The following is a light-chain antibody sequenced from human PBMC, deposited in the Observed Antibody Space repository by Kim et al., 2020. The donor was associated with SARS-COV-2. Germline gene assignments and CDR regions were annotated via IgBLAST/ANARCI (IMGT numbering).Light chain of an antibody. J-gene: IGKJ4*01. V-gene: IGKV3-20*01. CDR1: QSLSNNS. CDR2: AAS. CDR3: QQYASSHLT. Sequence: SPGDRATHSCRASQSLSNNSLAWYRKRPGQAPRLLYDAASYGVTGAPDRFSGSGSGKDFTLTSSGLEPEDFAVYYCQQYASSHLTFGGGTRVEIK.